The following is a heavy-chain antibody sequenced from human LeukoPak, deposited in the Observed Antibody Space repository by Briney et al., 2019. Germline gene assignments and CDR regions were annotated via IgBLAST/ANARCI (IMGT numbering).Heavy chain of an antibody. CDR1: GYTFTGYY. J-gene: IGHJ4*02. CDR2: INPNSGGT. V-gene: IGHV1-2*02. D-gene: IGHD3-10*01. CDR3: AREPMVRDHSIDY. Sequence: ASVKVSCKASGYTFTGYYMHWVRQAPGQGLEWMGWINPNSGGTNYAQKFQGRVTMTRDTSISTAYMELSRLRSDDTAVCYCAREPMVRDHSIDYWGQGTLVTVSS.